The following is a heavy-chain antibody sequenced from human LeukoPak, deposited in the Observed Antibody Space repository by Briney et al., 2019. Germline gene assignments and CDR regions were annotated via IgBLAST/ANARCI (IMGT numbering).Heavy chain of an antibody. CDR3: ARERDCSSTSCYPPDAFDI. D-gene: IGHD2-2*01. J-gene: IGHJ3*02. Sequence: SVKVPCKASGGTFSSYAISWVRQAPGQGLEWMGRIIPILGIANYAQKFQGRVTITADKSTSTAYMELSSLRSEDTAVYYCARERDCSSTSCYPPDAFDIWGQGTMVTVSS. CDR1: GGTFSSYA. V-gene: IGHV1-69*04. CDR2: IIPILGIA.